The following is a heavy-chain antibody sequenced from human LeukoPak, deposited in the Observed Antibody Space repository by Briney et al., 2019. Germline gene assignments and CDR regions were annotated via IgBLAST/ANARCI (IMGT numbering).Heavy chain of an antibody. Sequence: GASVKVSCTASGYTFTGYYMHWVRQAPGQGLEWMGRINPNSGGTNYAQKFQGRVTMTRDTSISTAYMELSTLRSGDTAVYYCAREDLNTILGAFDIWGQGTMVTVSS. V-gene: IGHV1-2*06. CDR3: AREDLNTILGAFDI. CDR2: INPNSGGT. D-gene: IGHD2/OR15-2a*01. J-gene: IGHJ3*02. CDR1: GYTFTGYY.